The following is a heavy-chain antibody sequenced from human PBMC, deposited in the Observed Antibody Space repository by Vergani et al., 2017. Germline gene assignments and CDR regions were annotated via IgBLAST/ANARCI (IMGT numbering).Heavy chain of an antibody. Sequence: QLLLQDSGPGQVKPSETLSLTCGVSDGSINSRSYYWAWIRQPPGKGLEWNGRMFYSGTTYYNPSLKSLVTIFLDTSKSQFSLKVTSVTAVDTAVYFCARGKYNSGDYYYYYGLDVWGQGATATVSS. CDR1: DGSINSRSYY. V-gene: IGHV4-39*01. CDR3: ARGKYNSGDYYYYYGLDV. J-gene: IGHJ6*02. D-gene: IGHD3-22*01. CDR2: MFYSGTT.